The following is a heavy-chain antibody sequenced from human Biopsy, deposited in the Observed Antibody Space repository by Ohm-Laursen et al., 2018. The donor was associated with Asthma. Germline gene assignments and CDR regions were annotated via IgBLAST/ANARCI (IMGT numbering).Heavy chain of an antibody. Sequence: ASVKVSCKASGYNFISFAIHWVRQAPGQRLEWMDWVNTGNGDTKYSQKFQGRVTITRDTSASTAYMELRSLRSEDTATYYCARTYYDFLTGQVKDVFGVWGQGTTVTVSS. J-gene: IGHJ3*01. CDR3: ARTYYDFLTGQVKDVFGV. V-gene: IGHV1-3*04. CDR2: VNTGNGDT. D-gene: IGHD3-9*01. CDR1: GYNFISFA.